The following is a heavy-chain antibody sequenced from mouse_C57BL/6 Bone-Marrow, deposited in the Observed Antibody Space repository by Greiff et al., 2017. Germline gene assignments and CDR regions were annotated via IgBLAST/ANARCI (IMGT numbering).Heavy chain of an antibody. CDR1: GYAFTNYL. CDR3: ARWGAWVTTPFAY. V-gene: IGHV1-54*01. J-gene: IGHJ3*01. CDR2: INPGSGGT. D-gene: IGHD2-2*01. Sequence: VQLQQSGAELVRPGTSVKVSCKASGYAFTNYLIEWVKQRPGQGLEWIGVINPGSGGTNYNEKFKGKATLTADKSSSTAYMQLSSLTSEDSAVYFCARWGAWVTTPFAYWGQGTLVTVSA.